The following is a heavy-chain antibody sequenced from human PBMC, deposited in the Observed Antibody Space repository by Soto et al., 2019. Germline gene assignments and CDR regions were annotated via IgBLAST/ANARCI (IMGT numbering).Heavy chain of an antibody. V-gene: IGHV1-2*02. CDR2: INPNSGGT. CDR1: GYSLTAYY. CDR3: AVGENWNNLFDY. D-gene: IGHD1-1*01. Sequence: QVQLVQSGAEVKKPGASVKVSCNASGYSLTAYYMHWVRQAPGQGLEWMGWINPNSGGTNYAQNFQGRVTMTRDTSISTASMELCRLRSDDTAVYYCAVGENWNNLFDYWGQGTLVTVSS. J-gene: IGHJ4*02.